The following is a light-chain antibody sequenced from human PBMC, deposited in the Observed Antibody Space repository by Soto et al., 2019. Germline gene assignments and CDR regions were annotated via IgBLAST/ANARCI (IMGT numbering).Light chain of an antibody. J-gene: IGKJ1*01. CDR1: QSISGW. CDR2: DAS. CDR3: KNYYIYPPT. V-gene: IGKV1-5*01. Sequence: GDRVTITCRASQSISGWLAWYQQKPGKAPKLLIYDASSLESGVPSRFSGSGSGADFTLTISSLQPDVFAFFYCKNYYIYPPTCGQGTRVKIK.